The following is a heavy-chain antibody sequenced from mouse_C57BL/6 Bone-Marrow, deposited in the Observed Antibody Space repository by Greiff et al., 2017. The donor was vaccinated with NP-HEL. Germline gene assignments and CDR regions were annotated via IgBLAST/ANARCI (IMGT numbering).Heavy chain of an antibody. CDR3: ARPPYGSISMDY. D-gene: IGHD1-1*01. Sequence: VKLVESGPGLVQPSQSLSITCTVSGFSLTSYGVHWVRQSPGKGLEWLGVIWSGGSTDYTAAFISRLSISKDNSKSQVFFKMNSLQADDTAIYYCARPPYGSISMDYWGQGTSVTVSS. J-gene: IGHJ4*01. CDR1: GFSLTSYG. CDR2: IWSGGST. V-gene: IGHV2-2*01.